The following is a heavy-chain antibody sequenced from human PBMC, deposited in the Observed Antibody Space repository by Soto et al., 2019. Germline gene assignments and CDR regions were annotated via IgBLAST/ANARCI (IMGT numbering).Heavy chain of an antibody. CDR2: IYYSGST. CDR1: GGSISSYY. D-gene: IGHD3-9*01. CDR3: ARHGRNILTGYYKDWFDP. Sequence: SETLSLTCTASGGSISSYYWSWIRQHPGKGLEWIGYIYYSGSTNYNPSLKSRVTISVDTSKNQFSLKLSSVTAADTAVYYCARHGRNILTGYYKDWFDPWGQGTLVTVSS. J-gene: IGHJ5*02. V-gene: IGHV4-59*08.